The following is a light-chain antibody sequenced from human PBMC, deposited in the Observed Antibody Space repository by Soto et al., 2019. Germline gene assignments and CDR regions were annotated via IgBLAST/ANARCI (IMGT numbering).Light chain of an antibody. J-gene: IGLJ2*01. V-gene: IGLV1-47*01. CDR3: SSYTTSHTLV. Sequence: QSVLTQPPSASGTPGQRVTISCSGGISNIGSNPVYWHQHLPGTAPKLLVYRNNQRPSGVPDRFSDSKSGTSAFLAISGLRSEDEADYYCSSYTTSHTLVFGGGTKLTVL. CDR2: RNN. CDR1: ISNIGSNP.